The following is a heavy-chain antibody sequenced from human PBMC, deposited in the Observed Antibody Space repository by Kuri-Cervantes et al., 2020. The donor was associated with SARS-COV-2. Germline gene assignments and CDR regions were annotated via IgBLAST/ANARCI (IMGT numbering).Heavy chain of an antibody. V-gene: IGHV3-72*01. J-gene: IGHJ6*03. CDR2: SRNKANSYTT. CDR1: GFTFSAHY. Sequence: GGSLRLSCAASGFTFSAHYMDWVRQAPGKGLEWVGRSRNKANSYTTEYAASVKGRFTISRDDSKSIAYLQMNSLKTEDTAVYYCTRVYSKSYYYYYMDVWGKGTAVTVSS. D-gene: IGHD4-11*01. CDR3: TRVYSKSYYYYYMDV.